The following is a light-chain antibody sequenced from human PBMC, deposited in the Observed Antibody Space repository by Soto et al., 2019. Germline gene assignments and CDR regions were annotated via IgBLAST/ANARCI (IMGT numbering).Light chain of an antibody. V-gene: IGKV3D-20*02. CDR3: QQRSNWPRT. Sequence: EIVLTQSPGTLSLSPGERATLCCRASQTVSSTFLAWYQQKPGQPPRILIYGASTRATGIPARFSGSGSGTDFTLTISSLEPEDVAVYYCQQRSNWPRTFGPGTKVDIK. CDR2: GAS. CDR1: QTVSSTF. J-gene: IGKJ3*01.